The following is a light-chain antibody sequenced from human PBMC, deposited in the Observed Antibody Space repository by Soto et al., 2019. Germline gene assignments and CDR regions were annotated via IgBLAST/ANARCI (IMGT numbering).Light chain of an antibody. V-gene: IGLV1-47*01. CDR3: AAWDDSLTGRV. Sequence: QSVLTQPLSKSGTPGQRVTISCSGSISNIGKYYVYWYQQLPGTAPKLLIYRNDQRPSGVPDRFSASKSGTSASLAISGLRSEDEADYYCAAWDDSLTGRVFGGGTKLTVL. CDR2: RND. CDR1: ISNIGKYY. J-gene: IGLJ2*01.